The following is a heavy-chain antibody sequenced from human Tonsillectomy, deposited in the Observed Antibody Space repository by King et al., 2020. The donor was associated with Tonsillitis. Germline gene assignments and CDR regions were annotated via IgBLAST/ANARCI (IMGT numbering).Heavy chain of an antibody. D-gene: IGHD1-14*01. V-gene: IGHV3-30*18. CDR1: VFTFSSYG. CDR3: AKGPNHYPMIDY. CDR2: ISYDGSNK. Sequence: VQLVESGGGVVQPGRSLRLSCAASVFTFSSYGMHWVRRAPGKGLEGVAVISYDGSNKYYADSVKGRFTISRDNSKNTLYLQMNSLRAEDTAVYYCAKGPNHYPMIDYWGQGTLVTVSS. J-gene: IGHJ4*02.